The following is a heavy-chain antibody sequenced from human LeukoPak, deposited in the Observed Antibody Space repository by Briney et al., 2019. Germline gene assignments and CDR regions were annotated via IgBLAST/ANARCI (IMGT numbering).Heavy chain of an antibody. J-gene: IGHJ4*02. CDR3: AKSRNYGSGSYPDY. CDR1: GLTFDVYA. D-gene: IGHD3-10*01. CDR2: ITGDGGFT. Sequence: GGSLRPSRALDGLTFDVYAMDWVSQPPGKGLEWVSLITGDGGFTCHADSVKGRFTISRDNSKNSLYLQMNSLRTEDTSLYYCAKSRNYGSGSYPDYWGPGTLVTVSS. V-gene: IGHV3-43*02.